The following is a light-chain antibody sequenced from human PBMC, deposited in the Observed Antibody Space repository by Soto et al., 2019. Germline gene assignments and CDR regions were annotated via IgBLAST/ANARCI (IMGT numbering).Light chain of an antibody. CDR3: NSYTGSSTLV. V-gene: IGLV2-14*01. Sequence: QSALTKPASVSGAPGQAITSSCTGTSSDVGGYNYVSWYQQHPGKAPKLMIYEVSNRPSGVSNRFSGSKSGNTASLTISGLQAEDEADYYCNSYTGSSTLVFGGGTKLTLL. J-gene: IGLJ3*02. CDR1: SSDVGGYNY. CDR2: EVS.